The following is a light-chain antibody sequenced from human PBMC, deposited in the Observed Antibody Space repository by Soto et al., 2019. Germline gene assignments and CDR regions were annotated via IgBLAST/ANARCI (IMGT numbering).Light chain of an antibody. CDR3: QQYGDSPQT. V-gene: IGKV3-15*01. J-gene: IGKJ1*01. Sequence: EIVMTQSPATLSVSPGERATLSCRASQSISSSLAWYQQRPGQAPRLLIYGATTRATGIPARFGGSGSGSEFILTISSLQSEDFAVYYCQQYGDSPQTFGQGTKVEFK. CDR2: GAT. CDR1: QSISSS.